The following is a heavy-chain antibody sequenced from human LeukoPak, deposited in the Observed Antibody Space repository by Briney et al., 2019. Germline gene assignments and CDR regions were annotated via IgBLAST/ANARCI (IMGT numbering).Heavy chain of an antibody. Sequence: ASVKVSCKASGYTFTGYYMHWVRQAPGQGLEWMGWINPNSGGTNYAQKFQGRVTMTRDTSISTAYMELSRLRSDDTAVYYCARGYCSGGSCYEDWFDPWGQGALVTVS. CDR3: ARGYCSGGSCYEDWFDP. D-gene: IGHD2-15*01. CDR2: INPNSGGT. CDR1: GYTFTGYY. V-gene: IGHV1-2*02. J-gene: IGHJ5*02.